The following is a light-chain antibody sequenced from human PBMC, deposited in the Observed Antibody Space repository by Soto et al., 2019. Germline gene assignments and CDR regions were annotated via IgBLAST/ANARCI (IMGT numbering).Light chain of an antibody. CDR1: QRLSSSY. J-gene: IGKJ1*01. Sequence: EVVLAQSPGTLSLSPGERATLSCRASQRLSSSYVAWYQQKPGQAPRLLIYGASNRATGIPDRFSGSGSGTDFTLTISRLEPEDFAVYYCQQYGSSWTFGQGTKVDI. CDR3: QQYGSSWT. CDR2: GAS. V-gene: IGKV3-20*01.